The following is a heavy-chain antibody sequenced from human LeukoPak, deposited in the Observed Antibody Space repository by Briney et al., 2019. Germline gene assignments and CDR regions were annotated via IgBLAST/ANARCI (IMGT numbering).Heavy chain of an antibody. Sequence: GESLKISCKGSGYSFTSYWIGWVRQMPGKGLEWMGIIYPGDSDTRYSPSFQGQVTISADKSISTAYLQWSSLKASDTAMYYCARLTRGDRSSWDPLDYWGQGTLVTVSA. V-gene: IGHV5-51*01. CDR2: IYPGDSDT. CDR1: GYSFTSYW. J-gene: IGHJ4*02. D-gene: IGHD6-13*01. CDR3: ARLTRGDRSSWDPLDY.